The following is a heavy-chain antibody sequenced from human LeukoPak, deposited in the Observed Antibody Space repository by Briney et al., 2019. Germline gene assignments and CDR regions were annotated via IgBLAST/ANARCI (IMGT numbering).Heavy chain of an antibody. CDR1: GFPFSSYA. CDR2: ISGSGGST. V-gene: IGHV3-23*01. Sequence: GGSLRLSCAASGFPFSSYAMSWVRQAPGKGLEWVSAISGSGGSTYYADSVKGRFTISRDNSKNTLYLQMNSLRAEDTAVYYCAKGLWFGELLTHGMDVWGQGTTVTVSS. CDR3: AKGLWFGELLTHGMDV. J-gene: IGHJ6*02. D-gene: IGHD3-10*01.